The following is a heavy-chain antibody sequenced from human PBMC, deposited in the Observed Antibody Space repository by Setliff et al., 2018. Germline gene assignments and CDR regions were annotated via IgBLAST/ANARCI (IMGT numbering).Heavy chain of an antibody. CDR1: GFTFSRYD. D-gene: IGHD3-3*01. CDR2: TAAAGDT. J-gene: IGHJ6*03. V-gene: IGHV3-13*04. CDR3: ARSSVVGGYSTTYYFDYMDV. Sequence: GGSLRLSCAASGFTFSRYDIHWVRQVTGKGLEWVSGTAAAGDTYYADSVKGRFTISRENAKNSFYLQMNSPTAGDTAVYYCARSSVVGGYSTTYYFDYMDVWGKGTTVTVSS.